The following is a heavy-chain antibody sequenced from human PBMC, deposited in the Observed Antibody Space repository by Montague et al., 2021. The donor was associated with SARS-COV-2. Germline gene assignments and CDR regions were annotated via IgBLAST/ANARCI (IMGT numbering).Heavy chain of an antibody. J-gene: IGHJ5*02. V-gene: IGHV4-59*01. Sequence: SETLSLTCSVSGGSFSPYYWTWIRQTPGKGLEWIGYVSHTGSTNYNPSLQSRVTMSVDTSKNQFSLKLTSVTAADTAVYYCARAVSVRRAVNWFDPWGQGTLVTVSS. CDR2: VSHTGST. CDR3: ARAVSVRRAVNWFDP. CDR1: GGSFSPYY. D-gene: IGHD3-10*01.